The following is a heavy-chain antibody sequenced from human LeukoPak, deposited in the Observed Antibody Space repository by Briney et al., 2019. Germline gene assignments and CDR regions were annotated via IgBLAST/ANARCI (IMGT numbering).Heavy chain of an antibody. Sequence: ASVTVSCKASGYTFTSYDINWVRQATGQGLEWMGWMNPNSGNTGYAQKFQGRVTITRNTSISTAYMELSSLRSEDTAVYYCAREGLYSSSWYVTNWFDPWGQGTLVTVSS. CDR3: AREGLYSSSWYVTNWFDP. CDR1: GYTFTSYD. J-gene: IGHJ5*02. CDR2: MNPNSGNT. V-gene: IGHV1-8*03. D-gene: IGHD6-13*01.